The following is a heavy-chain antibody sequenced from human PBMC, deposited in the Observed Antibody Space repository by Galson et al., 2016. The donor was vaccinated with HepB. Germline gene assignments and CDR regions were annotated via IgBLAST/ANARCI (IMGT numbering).Heavy chain of an antibody. CDR3: ARDNSDYGDCRLYGMDV. CDR2: ITWNSGSI. J-gene: IGHJ6*02. V-gene: IGHV3-9*01. CDR1: GFTFGHHA. D-gene: IGHD4-17*01. Sequence: SLRLSCAASGFTFGHHAMHWVRQAPGKGLEWVAGITWNSGSIGYVGSGKGRFTISRDNGKNSVYLEMNNLRAEDTALYYCARDNSDYGDCRLYGMDVWGQGTTVIVSS.